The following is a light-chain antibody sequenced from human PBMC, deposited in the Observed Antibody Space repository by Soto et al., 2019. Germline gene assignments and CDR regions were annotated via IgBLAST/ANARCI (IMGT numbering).Light chain of an antibody. CDR3: QQYGGSPSFT. V-gene: IGKV3-15*01. CDR1: QSVGSN. J-gene: IGKJ3*01. CDR2: GAS. Sequence: EIVMTQSPATLSVSPGERATLSCRASQSVGSNLAWYQQKPGQAPRLLIYGASTRATGIPARFSGSGSGTEFTLTISRLEPEDSALYYCQQYGGSPSFTFGPGTKVDIK.